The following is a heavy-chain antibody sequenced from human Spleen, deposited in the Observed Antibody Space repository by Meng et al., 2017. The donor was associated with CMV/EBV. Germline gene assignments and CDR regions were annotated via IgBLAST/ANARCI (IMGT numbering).Heavy chain of an antibody. V-gene: IGHV1-18*01. J-gene: IGHJ4*02. D-gene: IGHD6-25*01. CDR1: GYTFTSYG. Sequence: ASVKVSCKASGYTFTSYGISWVRQAPGQGPEWMAWSSNYNGNRKYAQKFLGRVTMTTDTSTNTAYMELRSLRSDDTAVYYCARVESSGSKGDYWGQGTLVTVSS. CDR3: ARVESSGSKGDY. CDR2: SSNYNGNR.